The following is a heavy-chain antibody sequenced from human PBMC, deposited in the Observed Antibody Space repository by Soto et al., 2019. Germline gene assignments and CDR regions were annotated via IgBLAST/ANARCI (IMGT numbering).Heavy chain of an antibody. Sequence: GGSLRLSCAASGFTFSSYGMHWVRQAPGKGLEWVAVISYDGSNKYYADSVKGRFTISRDNSKNTLYLQMNSLRAEDTAVYYCAKDHRYDSSGYYYIDYWGQGTLVTVSS. CDR3: AKDHRYDSSGYYYIDY. CDR1: GFTFSSYG. CDR2: ISYDGSNK. D-gene: IGHD3-22*01. J-gene: IGHJ4*02. V-gene: IGHV3-30*18.